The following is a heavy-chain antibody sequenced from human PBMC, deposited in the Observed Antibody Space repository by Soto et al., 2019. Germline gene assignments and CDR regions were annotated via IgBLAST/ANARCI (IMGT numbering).Heavy chain of an antibody. CDR3: ARGGDAYDILTGSYYFDY. CDR1: GGSISSGGYY. CDR2: IYYSGST. V-gene: IGHV4-31*03. D-gene: IGHD3-9*01. J-gene: IGHJ4*02. Sequence: SGTLSLTCTVSGGSISSGGYYWSWIRQHPGKGLEWIGYIYYSGSTYYNPSLKSRVTISVDTSKNQFSLKLSSVTAVDTAVYYCARGGDAYDILTGSYYFDYWGQGTLVTVSS.